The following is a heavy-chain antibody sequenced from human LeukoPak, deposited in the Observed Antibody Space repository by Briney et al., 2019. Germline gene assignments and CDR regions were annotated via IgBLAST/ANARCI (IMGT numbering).Heavy chain of an antibody. CDR1: GGSISSYY. D-gene: IGHD4-23*01. Sequence: SETLSLTCTVSGGSISSYYWSWIRQPPGKGLEWIGYIYYSGSTNYNPSLKSRVTISVDTSKNQFSLKLSSVTAADTAVYYCARAVVRLIGSIDPWGQGTLVTVSS. J-gene: IGHJ5*02. V-gene: IGHV4-59*01. CDR2: IYYSGST. CDR3: ARAVVRLIGSIDP.